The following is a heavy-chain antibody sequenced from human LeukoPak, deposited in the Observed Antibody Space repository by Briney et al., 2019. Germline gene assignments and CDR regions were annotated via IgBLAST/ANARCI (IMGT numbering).Heavy chain of an antibody. V-gene: IGHV4-4*02. Sequence: SGTLSLTCAVSGGSISSSNWWSWVRQPPGKGLEWIGEIYHSGSTNYNPSLKSRVTISVDKSKNQFSLKLSSVTAADTAVYYCARLSADTAMVSDAFDIWGQGTMVTVSS. D-gene: IGHD5-18*01. CDR2: IYHSGST. J-gene: IGHJ3*02. CDR1: GGSISSSNW. CDR3: ARLSADTAMVSDAFDI.